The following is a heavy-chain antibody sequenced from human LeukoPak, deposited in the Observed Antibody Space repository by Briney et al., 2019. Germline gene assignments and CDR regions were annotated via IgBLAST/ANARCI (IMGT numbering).Heavy chain of an antibody. J-gene: IGHJ4*02. D-gene: IGHD4-17*01. Sequence: GGSLRLSCAASRFTFSSYGMHWVRQAPGKGLEWVAVIWYDGSNKYYADSVKGRFTISRDNSKNTLYLQMNSLRAEDTAVYYCARDRFSYGDTYYFDYWGQGTLVTVSS. CDR2: IWYDGSNK. V-gene: IGHV3-33*01. CDR3: ARDRFSYGDTYYFDY. CDR1: RFTFSSYG.